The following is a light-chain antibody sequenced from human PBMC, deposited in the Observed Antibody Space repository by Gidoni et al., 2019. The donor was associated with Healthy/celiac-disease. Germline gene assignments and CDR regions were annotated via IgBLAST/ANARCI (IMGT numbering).Light chain of an antibody. Sequence: QSALTQPASVSGSPGQSITISCTGTSSDVGGYNYVSWYQQHPGKAPKLMIYDVSNQPSGVSNRFSGSKSGNTASLTISGLQAEDEADYYCSSYTSSSTLAYVFGTGTNVTVL. CDR1: SSDVGGYNY. CDR2: DVS. V-gene: IGLV2-14*03. CDR3: SSYTSSSTLAYV. J-gene: IGLJ1*01.